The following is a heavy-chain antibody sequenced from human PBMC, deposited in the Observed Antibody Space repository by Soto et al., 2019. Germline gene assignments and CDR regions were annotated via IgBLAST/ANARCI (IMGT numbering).Heavy chain of an antibody. Sequence: EVQLLESGGGLVQPGGSLRLSCAASGFTFSSYAMSWVRQAPGKGLEWVSAISGSGGSTYYADSVKGRFTISRDNSKNTLYLQMNSLRAEDTAVYYCAKDLIASSSGYYYLEYWGQGTLVTVSS. CDR1: GFTFSSYA. V-gene: IGHV3-23*01. CDR3: AKDLIASSSGYYYLEY. J-gene: IGHJ4*02. D-gene: IGHD3-22*01. CDR2: ISGSGGST.